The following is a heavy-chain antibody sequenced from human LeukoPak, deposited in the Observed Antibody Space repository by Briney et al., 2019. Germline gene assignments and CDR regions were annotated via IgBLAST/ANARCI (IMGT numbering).Heavy chain of an antibody. CDR2: INHSGST. Sequence: SETLSLTCAVYGGSFSGYYWSWIRQPPGKGLEWIGEINHSGSTNYNPSLKSRVTISVDTSKNQFSLKLSPVTAADTAVYYCASDCIFGVGQYGMDVWGQGNTVTVSS. D-gene: IGHD3-3*01. V-gene: IGHV4-34*01. CDR1: GGSFSGYY. J-gene: IGHJ6*02. CDR3: ASDCIFGVGQYGMDV.